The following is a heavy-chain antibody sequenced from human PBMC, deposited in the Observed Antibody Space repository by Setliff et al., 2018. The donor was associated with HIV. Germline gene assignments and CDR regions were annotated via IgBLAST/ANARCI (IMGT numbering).Heavy chain of an antibody. CDR2: VSGSGTAT. CDR3: AKGLDYVDSSGYSYFRL. V-gene: IGHV3-23*01. CDR1: GFTFSSYA. D-gene: IGHD3-22*01. Sequence: GGSLRLSCAASGFTFSSYAMSWVRHAPGKGLEWVSAVSGSGTATEYADSVKGRFTISRDNSKNALYLEMNNLRAEDTAIYYCAKGLDYVDSSGYSYFRLWGQGTQVTVSS. J-gene: IGHJ4*02.